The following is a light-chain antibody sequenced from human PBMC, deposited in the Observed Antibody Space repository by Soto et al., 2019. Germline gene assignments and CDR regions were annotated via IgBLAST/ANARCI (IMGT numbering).Light chain of an antibody. V-gene: IGKV3-15*01. Sequence: LSHSPGTLSLSPGERATLSCRASQSVSSNLAWYQQTPGQAPRLLIYDASTRATVIPARFSGSGSGTEFTLTISSLQSEDFAVYYCQQYNDWPPITFGQGTRLETK. CDR1: QSVSSN. CDR3: QQYNDWPPIT. CDR2: DAS. J-gene: IGKJ5*01.